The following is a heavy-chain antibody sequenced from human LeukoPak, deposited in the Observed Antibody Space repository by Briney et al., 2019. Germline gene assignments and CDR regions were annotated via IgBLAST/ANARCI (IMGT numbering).Heavy chain of an antibody. CDR1: GFTLSAYG. Sequence: GGSLRLSCAASGFTLSAYGINWVRQAPGKGLEWISYISGPSIQYADSVKGRFTISGDNAKNSLYLQMNSLRAEDTAVYYCASRRVAVPTTRAFDYWGQGTLVTVSS. CDR2: ISGPSI. D-gene: IGHD1-26*01. J-gene: IGHJ4*02. V-gene: IGHV3-48*03. CDR3: ASRRVAVPTTRAFDY.